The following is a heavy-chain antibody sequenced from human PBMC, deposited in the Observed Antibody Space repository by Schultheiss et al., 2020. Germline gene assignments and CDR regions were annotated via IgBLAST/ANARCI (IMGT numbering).Heavy chain of an antibody. CDR3: ARLWLVPDYNWFDP. CDR1: GYSFTTHW. V-gene: IGHV5-51*01. D-gene: IGHD6-19*01. J-gene: IGHJ5*02. Sequence: VESLKISCKGSGYSFTTHWIAWVRQMPGKGLEWMGMIYPGDSDVRYSPSFQGRVTMSTDKSISTAYLQWSSLKASDTAMYYCARLWLVPDYNWFDPWGQGPLVSV. CDR2: IYPGDSDV.